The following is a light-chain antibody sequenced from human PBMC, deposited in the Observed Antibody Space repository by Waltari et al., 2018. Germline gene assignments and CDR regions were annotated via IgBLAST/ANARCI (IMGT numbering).Light chain of an antibody. Sequence: EIVLTQSPGTLSLSPGERATLSCRASQTVRTTYLAVYKQKPGQAPTLLIYGASSRATGIPDRFSGSGSGTDFSLTISSLEPEDFAVYYCQQYDVSPLTFGGGTKVEIK. CDR1: QTVRTTY. V-gene: IGKV3-20*01. CDR3: QQYDVSPLT. CDR2: GAS. J-gene: IGKJ4*01.